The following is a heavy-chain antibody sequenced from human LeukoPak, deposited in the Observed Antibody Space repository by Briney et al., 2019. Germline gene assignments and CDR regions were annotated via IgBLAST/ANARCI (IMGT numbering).Heavy chain of an antibody. J-gene: IGHJ4*02. CDR1: GYTFSNYW. CDR2: INLDGSQK. CDR3: ARRRPNYFDY. V-gene: IGHV3-7*01. Sequence: GGSLRLSCAASGYTFSNYWMAWVRQAPGKGPEWVANINLDGSQKYYVDSVKGRFTISGDNAENSLYLQMNSLRAEDTALYYCARRRPNYFDYWGQGTLVTVSS.